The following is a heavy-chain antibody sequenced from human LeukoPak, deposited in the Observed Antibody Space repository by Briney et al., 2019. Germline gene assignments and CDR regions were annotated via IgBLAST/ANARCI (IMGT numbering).Heavy chain of an antibody. CDR2: IYHSGST. Sequence: SGTLSLTCAVSGGSISSSNWWSWVRQPPGKGLEWIGEIYHSGSTNFNPSLKSRVTISVDTSKNQFSLKLSSVTAADTAVYYCASAEVSRFYFDYWGQGTLVTVSS. CDR3: ASAEVSRFYFDY. D-gene: IGHD1-14*01. V-gene: IGHV4-4*02. J-gene: IGHJ4*02. CDR1: GGSISSSNW.